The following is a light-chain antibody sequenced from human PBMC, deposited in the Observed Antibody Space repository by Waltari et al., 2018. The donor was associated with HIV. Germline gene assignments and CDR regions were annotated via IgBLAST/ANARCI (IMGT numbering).Light chain of an antibody. V-gene: IGLV6-57*01. CDR2: EDD. CDR3: QSSDRNNQV. J-gene: IGLJ3*02. Sequence: NFMLTQPHSVSESPGKTLTISCTRTGGSLTSTNLQCYQRPPGSSPPTVIYEDDQRPSGVPGRFSGSIDSSSNSASLTISGLKPEDEADYYCQSSDRNNQVFGGGTKLTVL. CDR1: GGSLTSTN.